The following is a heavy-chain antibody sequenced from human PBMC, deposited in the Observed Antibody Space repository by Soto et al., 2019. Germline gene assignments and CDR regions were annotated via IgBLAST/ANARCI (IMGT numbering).Heavy chain of an antibody. CDR3: AREESFVDY. V-gene: IGHV3-48*03. CDR2: ISSSSRTI. D-gene: IGHD1-26*01. CDR1: GFSFSNYE. J-gene: IGHJ4*02. Sequence: LRLSCAASGFSFSNYEMNWVRQAPGKGLEWVSYISSSSRTIYYADSVRGRFTISRDNAKNSVYLQMNSLRAEDTAVYYCAREESFVDYWGQGTLVTVSS.